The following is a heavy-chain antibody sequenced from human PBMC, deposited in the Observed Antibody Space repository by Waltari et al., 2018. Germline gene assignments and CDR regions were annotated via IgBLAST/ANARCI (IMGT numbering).Heavy chain of an antibody. Sequence: EVXLVXXGAXVKXPGEXLKISCKGSGYSFTSYWIGWVRQMPGEGLEWRGIIYXGDSDXRYSPSFQGQXTISADKSISTAYLQWSXLKASDTAXYXCAXLYSSGWYPIDXWGQGTLVTVSS. CDR1: GYSFTSYW. V-gene: IGHV5-51*01. CDR2: IYXGDSDX. D-gene: IGHD6-19*01. CDR3: AXLYSSGWYPIDX. J-gene: IGHJ4*02.